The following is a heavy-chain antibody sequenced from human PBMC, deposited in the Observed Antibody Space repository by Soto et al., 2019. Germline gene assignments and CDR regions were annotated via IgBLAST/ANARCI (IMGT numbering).Heavy chain of an antibody. CDR3: ARDLGVGAAGRGYYYYYGMDV. V-gene: IGHV3-7*03. Sequence: EVQLAESGGGLVRPGGSLRLSCAASGFSFSGYWMTWVRQAPGKGLEWVANIKQDGREEYYVDSVKGRFTISRDNAKRSLFLQMNSLRVEDTALYYCARDLGVGAAGRGYYYYYGMDVWGQGTTVTVSS. D-gene: IGHD6-13*01. J-gene: IGHJ6*02. CDR2: IKQDGREE. CDR1: GFSFSGYW.